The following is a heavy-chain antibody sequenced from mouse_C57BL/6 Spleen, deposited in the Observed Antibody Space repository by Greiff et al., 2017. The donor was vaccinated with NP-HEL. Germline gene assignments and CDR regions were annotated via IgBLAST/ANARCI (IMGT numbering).Heavy chain of an antibody. J-gene: IGHJ3*01. Sequence: VQLQQSGPELVKPGASVKISCKASGYAFSSSWMNWVKQRPGKGLEWIGRIYPGDGDTNYNGKFKGKATLTADKSSSTAYMQLSSLTSEDSAVYFCARAVGNYFAYWGQGTLVTVSA. CDR3: ARAVGNYFAY. D-gene: IGHD2-1*01. CDR2: IYPGDGDT. CDR1: GYAFSSSW. V-gene: IGHV1-82*01.